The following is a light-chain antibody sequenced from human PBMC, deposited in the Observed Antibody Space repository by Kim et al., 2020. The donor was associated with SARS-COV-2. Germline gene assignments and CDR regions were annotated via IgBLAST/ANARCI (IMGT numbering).Light chain of an antibody. CDR1: SYNVVNQG. V-gene: IGLV10-54*01. Sequence: RQTATLTCTGNSYNVVNQGAAWLQQHQGHPPKLLSYRNNSRPSGISERLSASRSGNTASLTITGLQPEDEADYYCSAWDSSISAWVFGGGTQLTVL. CDR2: RNN. J-gene: IGLJ3*02. CDR3: SAWDSSISAWV.